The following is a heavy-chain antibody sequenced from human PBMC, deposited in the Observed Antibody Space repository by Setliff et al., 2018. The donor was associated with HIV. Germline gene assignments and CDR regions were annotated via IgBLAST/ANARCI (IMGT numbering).Heavy chain of an antibody. CDR3: ARCRTNDYHGNDAFDF. CDR1: GFTLSSYS. J-gene: IGHJ3*01. CDR2: IGSSSSPI. Sequence: PGGSLRLSCEASGFTLSSYSMNWVRQAPGKGLEWVSYIGSSSSPIYYADSVKGRFTISRDNAKNSLYLQMNSLRAEDAAVYYCARCRTNDYHGNDAFDFWGQGTMVTVSS. D-gene: IGHD4-17*01. V-gene: IGHV3-48*01.